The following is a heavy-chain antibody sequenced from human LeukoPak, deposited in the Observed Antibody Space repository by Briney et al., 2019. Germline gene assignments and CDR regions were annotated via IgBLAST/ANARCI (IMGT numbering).Heavy chain of an antibody. Sequence: GGSLRLSCVASGFTFGKYWMSWVRQAPGKGLEWVANIKQDGSEKYYVDSVKGRFTISRDNAKNSLYLQMNSLRAEDTAVYYCARTFGYYYGMDVWGQGTTVTVSS. CDR3: ARTFGYYYGMDV. V-gene: IGHV3-7*01. CDR1: GFTFGKYW. J-gene: IGHJ6*02. CDR2: IKQDGSEK. D-gene: IGHD3-16*01.